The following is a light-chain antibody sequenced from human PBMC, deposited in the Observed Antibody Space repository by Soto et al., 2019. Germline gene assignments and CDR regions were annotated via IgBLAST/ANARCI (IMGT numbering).Light chain of an antibody. V-gene: IGLV2-11*01. CDR1: SSDVGGYNH. Sequence: QSALTQPRSVSGSPGQSVTISCAGTSSDVGGYNHVSWYQQHPGKAPKLMIYDVTKRPSGVPNRFSGSKSGNRASLTISGLQAEDEADYYCCSYAGSYSYVFGVGTKLTVL. J-gene: IGLJ1*01. CDR3: CSYAGSYSYV. CDR2: DVT.